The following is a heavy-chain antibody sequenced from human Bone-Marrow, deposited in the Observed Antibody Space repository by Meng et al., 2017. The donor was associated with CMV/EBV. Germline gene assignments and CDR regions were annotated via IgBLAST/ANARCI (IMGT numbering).Heavy chain of an antibody. Sequence: GGSLRLSCAASGFTFSSYSMNWVRQAPGKGLEWVANIKQDGSEKYYVDSVKGRFTISRDNAKNSLYLQMNSLRAEDTAVYYCARGALYYDFWSGYYTGYYYYGMDVWGQGTTVSVSS. CDR2: IKQDGSEK. CDR1: GFTFSSYS. CDR3: ARGALYYDFWSGYYTGYYYYGMDV. V-gene: IGHV3-7*04. J-gene: IGHJ6*02. D-gene: IGHD3-3*01.